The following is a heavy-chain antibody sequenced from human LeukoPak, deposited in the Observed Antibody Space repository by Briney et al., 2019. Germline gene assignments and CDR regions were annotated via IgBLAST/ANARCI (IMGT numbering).Heavy chain of an antibody. D-gene: IGHD5-18*01. V-gene: IGHV4-39*07. J-gene: IGHJ4*02. Sequence: PSETLSLTCTVSGGSISSSSYYWGWIRQPPGKGLEWIGSIYYSGSTYYNPSLKSRVTISVDTSKNQFSLKLSSVTAADTAVYYCARGHTAMSDSYFDYWGQGTLVTVSS. CDR3: ARGHTAMSDSYFDY. CDR1: GGSISSSSYY. CDR2: IYYSGST.